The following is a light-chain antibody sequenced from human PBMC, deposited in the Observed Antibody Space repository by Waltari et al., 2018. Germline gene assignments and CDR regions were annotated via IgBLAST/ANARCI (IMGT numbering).Light chain of an antibody. CDR2: SNT. Sequence: SSDLTQTPSISVSPGQTAIITCSGDVLADKYIYWFQKKSGQAPVAVIRSNTGRPPGIPARFSGSDSRTTATLTIVGVQPEDEADYYCQTVDDTGDYVLFGGGTKLTVL. V-gene: IGLV3-25*03. CDR1: VLADKY. CDR3: QTVDDTGDYVL. J-gene: IGLJ2*01.